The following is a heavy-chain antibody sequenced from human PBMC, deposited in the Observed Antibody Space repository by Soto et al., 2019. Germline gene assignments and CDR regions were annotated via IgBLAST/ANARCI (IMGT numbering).Heavy chain of an antibody. CDR3: AREIDGYYGMDV. J-gene: IGHJ6*02. CDR1: GGTFSTDS. Sequence: QVQLVQSGAEVKKPGSSVKVSCKASGGTFSTDSISWVRPAPGQGLEWMGGIIPIFGTANNAQKFQGRVTITADESTSTAYMELSSLRSEDTAVYFCAREIDGYYGMDVWGRGTTVTVAS. V-gene: IGHV1-69*12. CDR2: IIPIFGTA.